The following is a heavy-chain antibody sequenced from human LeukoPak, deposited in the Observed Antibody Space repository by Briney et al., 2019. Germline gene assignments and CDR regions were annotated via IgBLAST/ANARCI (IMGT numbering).Heavy chain of an antibody. D-gene: IGHD2/OR15-2a*01. CDR2: IYSGGST. J-gene: IGHJ5*02. V-gene: IGHV3-53*04. CDR1: GFTVSSNY. Sequence: GGSLRLSCAASGFTVSSNYMSWVRQAPGKGLEWVSVIYSGGSTYYADSVKGRFTISSHNSKNTLYLQMNSLRAEDTAVYYCVRFLREVNWFDPWGQGTLVTVSS. CDR3: VRFLREVNWFDP.